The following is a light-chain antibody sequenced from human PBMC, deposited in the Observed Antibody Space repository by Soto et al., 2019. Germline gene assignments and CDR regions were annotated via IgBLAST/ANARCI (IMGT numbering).Light chain of an antibody. J-gene: IGKJ2*01. CDR1: QSVNSVF. Sequence: EIMLTQSPGPLSLSPGERATLSCRASQSVNSVFLAGYQQKPGQAPRLLIYGASARATGIPDRFSRSGSGVDFAVTISRLGPKDFAVYYCQHYGSQTYTCGQGTSLDI. V-gene: IGKV3-20*01. CDR3: QHYGSQTYT. CDR2: GAS.